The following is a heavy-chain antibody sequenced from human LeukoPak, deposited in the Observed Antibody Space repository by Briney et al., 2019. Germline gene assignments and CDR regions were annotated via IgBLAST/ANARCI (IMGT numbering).Heavy chain of an antibody. D-gene: IGHD4-17*01. CDR3: AKGFLRATVTD. V-gene: IGHV3-48*03. J-gene: IGHJ4*02. Sequence: PGGSLRLSCAASGFTFSNYDMTWVRQAPGKGLEWVSYISSSGSTMDYADSVKGRFTISRDNSKNTLYLQMNSLRAEDTAVYYCAKGFLRATVTDWGQGTLVTVSS. CDR1: GFTFSNYD. CDR2: ISSSGSTM.